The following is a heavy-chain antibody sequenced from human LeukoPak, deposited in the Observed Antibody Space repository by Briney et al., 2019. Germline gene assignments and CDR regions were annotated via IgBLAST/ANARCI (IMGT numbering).Heavy chain of an antibody. CDR3: GRDIATAVDY. CDR1: GFSFSSYW. Sequence: SGGSLRLSCTASGFSFSSYWMHWVRQAPGKGLVWVSRINSAGISTNYVDSVKGRFTISRDNAKNTLYLQMNSLRAEDTAIYYCGRDIATAVDYWGLGTLVTVSS. D-gene: IGHD6-13*01. CDR2: INSAGIST. J-gene: IGHJ4*02. V-gene: IGHV3-74*01.